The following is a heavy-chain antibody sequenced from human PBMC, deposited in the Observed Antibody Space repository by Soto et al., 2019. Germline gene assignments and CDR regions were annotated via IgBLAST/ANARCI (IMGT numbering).Heavy chain of an antibody. V-gene: IGHV3-15*01. D-gene: IGHD1-26*01. Sequence: VQLVESGGGLVKPGGSLRLSCAASGFTFSNAWMSWVRQAPGKGLEWVGRIKSKTDGGTTDYAAPVKGRFTISRDDSKNTLYLQMNSLKTEDTAVYYCTTDVKVGATTERDYWGQGTLVTVSS. J-gene: IGHJ4*02. CDR1: GFTFSNAW. CDR2: IKSKTDGGTT. CDR3: TTDVKVGATTERDY.